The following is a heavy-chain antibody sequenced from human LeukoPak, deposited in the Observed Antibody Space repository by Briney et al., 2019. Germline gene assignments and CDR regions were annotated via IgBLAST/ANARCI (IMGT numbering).Heavy chain of an antibody. CDR2: IYYSGST. CDR3: ARTEESGYSYRYFGYYYYMDV. V-gene: IGHV4-59*01. D-gene: IGHD5-18*01. J-gene: IGHJ6*03. Sequence: NASETLSLTCAVYGGSFSSYYWSWIRQPPGKGLEWIGYIYYSGSTHYNPSLKSRVTISVDTSKNQFSLKLSSVTDADTAVYYCARTEESGYSYRYFGYYYYMDVWGKGTTVTVSS. CDR1: GGSFSSYY.